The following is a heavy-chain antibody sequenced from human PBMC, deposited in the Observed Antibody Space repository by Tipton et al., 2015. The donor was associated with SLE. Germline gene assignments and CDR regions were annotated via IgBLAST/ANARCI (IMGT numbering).Heavy chain of an antibody. V-gene: IGHV4-59*01. CDR2: IYYSGST. CDR1: GGSISSYY. J-gene: IGHJ4*02. CDR3: ARHIEVGVAVAGFDY. D-gene: IGHD6-19*01. Sequence: LRLSCTVSGGSISSYYWSWIRQPPGKGLEWIGYIYYSGSTNYNPSLKSRVTISVDTSKNQFSLKLSSVTAADTAVYYCARHIEVGVAVAGFDYWGQGTLVTVSS.